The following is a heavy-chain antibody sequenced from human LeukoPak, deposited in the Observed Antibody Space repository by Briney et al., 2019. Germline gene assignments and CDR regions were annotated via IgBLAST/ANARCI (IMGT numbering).Heavy chain of an antibody. CDR1: GFTFSRYG. Sequence: PGGSLRLSCAAPGFTFSRYGIHWVRQAPGKGLEWVAVISYDGSTKYYADSVRGRFTISRDNSKNTLYLQMNSLRAEDTAVYYCAKDFGELLYGDSFDIWGQGTMVTVSS. J-gene: IGHJ3*02. CDR3: AKDFGELLYGDSFDI. D-gene: IGHD3-10*01. CDR2: ISYDGSTK. V-gene: IGHV3-30*18.